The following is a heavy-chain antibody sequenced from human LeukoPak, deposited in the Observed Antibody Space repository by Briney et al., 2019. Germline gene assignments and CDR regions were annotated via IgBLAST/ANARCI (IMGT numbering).Heavy chain of an antibody. D-gene: IGHD6-13*01. CDR3: AREVIAAAGPGWFDP. J-gene: IGHJ5*02. CDR2: IWYDGSNK. Sequence: GRSLRLSCAASGFTFSSYGMHWVRQAPGKGLEWVAVIWYDGSNKYYADSVKSRFTISRDNSKNTLYLQMNSPRAEDTAVYYCAREVIAAAGPGWFDPWGQGTLVTVSS. V-gene: IGHV3-33*01. CDR1: GFTFSSYG.